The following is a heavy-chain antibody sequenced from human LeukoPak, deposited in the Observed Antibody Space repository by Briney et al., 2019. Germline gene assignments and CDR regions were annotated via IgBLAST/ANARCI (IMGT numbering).Heavy chain of an antibody. CDR3: ARVTKGVAAAFDY. V-gene: IGHV4-59*01. CDR1: GGSISSYY. Sequence: SETLSLTCTVSGGSISSYYWSWIRQPPGKGLEWIGYIYYSGSTNYNPSLKSRVTISVDTSKNQFSLKLSSVTAADTAVYYCARVTKGVAAAFDYWGQGTLVTVSS. D-gene: IGHD6-13*01. J-gene: IGHJ4*02. CDR2: IYYSGST.